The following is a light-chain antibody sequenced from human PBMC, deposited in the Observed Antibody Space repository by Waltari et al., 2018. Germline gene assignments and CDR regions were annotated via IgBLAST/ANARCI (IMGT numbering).Light chain of an antibody. V-gene: IGLV2-14*01. CDR3: GSYTSDSSVV. CDR2: YVS. Sequence: QSALTQPASVSGSPGQSITISCTGTRSDVGGYNYVSWYQQHPDKVPKLIIYYVSNRTSGISNRFSGSKSGNTASLTISGLQAEEEAEYFSGSYTSDSSVVFGGGTRLTVL. CDR1: RSDVGGYNY. J-gene: IGLJ2*01.